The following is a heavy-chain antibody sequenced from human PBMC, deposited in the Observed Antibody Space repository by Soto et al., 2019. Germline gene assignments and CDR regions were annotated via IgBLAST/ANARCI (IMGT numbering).Heavy chain of an antibody. CDR2: IDPSDSYT. V-gene: IGHV5-10-1*01. D-gene: IGHD3-10*01. Sequence: GESLKISCKGSGYSFTSYWISWVRQMPGKGLEGMGRIDPSDSYTNYSPSFQGHVAISADKSISTADLQWSSLKASDTAMYYCARQLVRGVIQNYYYYYGMDVWGQGTTVTVSS. CDR3: ARQLVRGVIQNYYYYYGMDV. CDR1: GYSFTSYW. J-gene: IGHJ6*02.